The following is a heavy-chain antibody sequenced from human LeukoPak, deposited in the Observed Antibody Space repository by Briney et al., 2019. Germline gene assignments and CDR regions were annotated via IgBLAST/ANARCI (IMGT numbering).Heavy chain of an antibody. V-gene: IGHV3-21*01. CDR1: GFTFSSYT. D-gene: IGHD4-17*01. CDR3: ARATTVTPDY. Sequence: PGGSLRLSCAASGFTFSSYTMNWVRQAPGEGLEWVSSISSTSSYIYYADSVKGRFTISRDNAKNSLYLQMNSLRPEDTAVYYCARATTVTPDYWGQGTLVTVSS. J-gene: IGHJ4*02. CDR2: ISSTSSYI.